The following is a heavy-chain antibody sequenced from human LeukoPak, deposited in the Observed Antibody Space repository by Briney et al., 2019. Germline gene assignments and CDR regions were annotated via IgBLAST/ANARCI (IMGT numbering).Heavy chain of an antibody. V-gene: IGHV1-18*01. D-gene: IGHD5-18*01. CDR1: GYTFTSYG. CDR2: ISAYNGNT. J-gene: IGHJ4*02. CDR3: AREQEKGIQLGGPNFDY. Sequence: GASVKVSCKASGYTFTSYGISWVRQAPGQGLEWMGWISAYNGNTNYAQKLQGRVTMTTDTSTSTAYMELGSLRSDDTAVYYCAREQEKGIQLGGPNFDYWGQGTLVTVSS.